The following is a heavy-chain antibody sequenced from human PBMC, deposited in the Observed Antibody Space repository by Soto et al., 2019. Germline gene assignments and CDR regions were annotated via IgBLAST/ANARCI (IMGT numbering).Heavy chain of an antibody. V-gene: IGHV4-34*01. D-gene: IGHD3-10*01. CDR3: ARVPRITMVRGVPNHSDY. CDR1: GGSFSGYY. CDR2: INHSGST. J-gene: IGHJ4*02. Sequence: SETLSLTCAVYGGSFSGYYWSWIRQPPGKGLEWIGEINHSGSTNYNPSLKSRVTISVDTSKNQFSLKLSSVTAADTAVYYCARVPRITMVRGVPNHSDYWGQGTLVTVSS.